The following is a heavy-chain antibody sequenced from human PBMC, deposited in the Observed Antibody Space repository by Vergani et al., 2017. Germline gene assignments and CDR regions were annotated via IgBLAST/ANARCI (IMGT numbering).Heavy chain of an antibody. D-gene: IGHD3-22*01. J-gene: IGHJ4*02. V-gene: IGHV1-69*13. Sequence: QGQLAQSGAEVKKPGSSVKVSCKASGGTFSSNSISWVRQAPGQGLEWMGRIIPIFGTTSYAQKFQGRVTMLADESTSTAYRELSSLRSEETAGYYCARSSGYYSYYFDFWGQGTLVTVSS. CDR3: ARSSGYYSYYFDF. CDR1: GGTFSSNS. CDR2: IIPIFGTT.